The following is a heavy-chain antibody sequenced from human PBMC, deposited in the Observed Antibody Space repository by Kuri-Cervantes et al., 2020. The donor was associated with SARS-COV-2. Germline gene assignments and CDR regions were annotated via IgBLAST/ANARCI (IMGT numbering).Heavy chain of an antibody. J-gene: IGHJ2*01. V-gene: IGHV4-38-2*01. CDR2: IYHSGST. Sequence: ESLKISCAVSGYSISSGYYWGWIRQPPGKGLEWIGSIYHSGSTYYNPSLKSRVTISVDTSKNQFSLKLSSVTAADTAVYYCARVAVVVVAADWYFDLWGRGTLVTVSS. CDR1: GYSISSGYY. D-gene: IGHD2-15*01. CDR3: ARVAVVVVAADWYFDL.